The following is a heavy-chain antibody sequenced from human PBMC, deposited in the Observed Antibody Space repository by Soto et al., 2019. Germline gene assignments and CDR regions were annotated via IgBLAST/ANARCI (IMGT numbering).Heavy chain of an antibody. D-gene: IGHD2-21*01. CDR1: GFTFSSYW. Sequence: EVQLVESGGGLVQPGGSLRLSCAASGFTFSSYWMHWVRQAPGKGLVWVSRINSDGSSTSYADSVKGRFTISRDNAKNALYLQMNSRRAEDTAVYYCARGVRGRYFDLWGRGTLVTVSS. V-gene: IGHV3-74*01. CDR2: INSDGSST. J-gene: IGHJ2*01. CDR3: ARGVRGRYFDL.